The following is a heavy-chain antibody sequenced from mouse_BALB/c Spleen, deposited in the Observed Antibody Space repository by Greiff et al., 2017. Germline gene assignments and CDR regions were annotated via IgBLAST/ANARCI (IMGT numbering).Heavy chain of an antibody. J-gene: IGHJ3*01. D-gene: IGHD2-14*01. CDR1: GYAFTSYN. CDR3: TRRDYRYDGWFAY. CDR2: IDPYNGGT. V-gene: IGHV1S135*01. Sequence: EVQRVESGPELVKPGASLKVSCKASGYAFTSYNMYWVKQSHGKSLEWIGYIDPYNGGTSYNQKFKGKATLTVDKSSSTAYMHLNSLTSEDSAVYYCTRRDYRYDGWFAYWGQGTLVTVSA.